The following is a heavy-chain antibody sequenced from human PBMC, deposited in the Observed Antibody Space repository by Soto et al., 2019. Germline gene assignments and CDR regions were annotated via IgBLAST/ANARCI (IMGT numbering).Heavy chain of an antibody. Sequence: SVKVSCKASGGTFSSYAISWVRQAPGQGLEWMGGIIPIFGTANYAQKFQGRVTITADESTSTAYMELSSLRSDDTAVYYCARDLAVPAAIPGNWFDPWGQGTLVTVSS. V-gene: IGHV1-69*13. D-gene: IGHD2-2*01. CDR1: GGTFSSYA. CDR3: ARDLAVPAAIPGNWFDP. CDR2: IIPIFGTA. J-gene: IGHJ5*02.